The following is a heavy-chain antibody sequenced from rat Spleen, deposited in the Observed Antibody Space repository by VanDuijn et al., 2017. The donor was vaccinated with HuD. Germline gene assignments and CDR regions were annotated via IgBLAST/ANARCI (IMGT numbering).Heavy chain of an antibody. CDR3: TRDYGYNYGVMDA. Sequence: EVQLVESGGGLVQPGRSLKLSCAASGFTYSNYVMAWVRQAPTKGLEWVATIVYDGSSTYYRDSVKGRFTISRDNAKSTLYLQMNSLRSEDTATYYCTRDYGYNYGVMDAWGQGASVTVSS. V-gene: IGHV5-29*01. D-gene: IGHD1-9*01. CDR1: GFTYSNYV. CDR2: IVYDGSST. J-gene: IGHJ4*01.